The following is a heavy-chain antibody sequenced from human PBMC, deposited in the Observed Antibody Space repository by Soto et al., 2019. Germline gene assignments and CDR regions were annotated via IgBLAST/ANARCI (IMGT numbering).Heavy chain of an antibody. CDR1: GFTFISYE. J-gene: IGHJ6*02. CDR2: ISSSGSTI. Sequence: GGSLRLSCAASGFTFISYEMNWVRQAPGKGLEWVSYISSSGSTIYYADSVKGRFTISRDNAKNSLYLQMNSLRAEDTAVYYCGIAARPSPYGMDVWGQGTTVTVSS. V-gene: IGHV3-48*03. CDR3: GIAARPSPYGMDV. D-gene: IGHD6-25*01.